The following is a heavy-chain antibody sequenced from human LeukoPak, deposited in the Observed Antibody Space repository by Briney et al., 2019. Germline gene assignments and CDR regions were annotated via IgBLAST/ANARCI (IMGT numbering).Heavy chain of an antibody. Sequence: SETLSLTCTVSGYSISSGYYWGWLRQPPGKGPEWIGSIYHSGSTYYNPSLKSRVTISVDTSKNQFSLKLSSVTAADTAVYYCARVGRAVAGLDYWGQGTLVTVSS. D-gene: IGHD6-19*01. CDR1: GYSISSGYY. CDR2: IYHSGST. J-gene: IGHJ4*02. V-gene: IGHV4-38-2*02. CDR3: ARVGRAVAGLDY.